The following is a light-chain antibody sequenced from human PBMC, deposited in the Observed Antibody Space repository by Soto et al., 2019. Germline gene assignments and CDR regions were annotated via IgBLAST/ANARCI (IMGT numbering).Light chain of an antibody. CDR1: QSISSW. V-gene: IGKV1-5*01. Sequence: DIQMTQSPSTLSASVGDRVTITCRASQSISSWLAWYQQKPGKAPKLLIYDASSLESGVPSRFSGSGSGTEFTLTISSLQPDDFVTYYCQQYNSYPTFGQGGKVDIK. CDR3: QQYNSYPT. J-gene: IGKJ1*01. CDR2: DAS.